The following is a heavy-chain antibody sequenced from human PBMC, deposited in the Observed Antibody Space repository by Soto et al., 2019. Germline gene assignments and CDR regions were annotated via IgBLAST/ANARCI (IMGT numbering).Heavy chain of an antibody. CDR1: RPKLDQYV. J-gene: IGHJ4*02. CDR3: ARGQQLVPDYFDY. Sequence: IYCSAARPKLDQYVVHWVRQAPGKGLEWVSSISWNSGSIAYADSVKGRFTISRDNAKNSLYLQMNSLRAEDTAVYYCARGQQLVPDYFDYWGQGT. CDR2: ISWNSGSI. V-gene: IGHV3-9*01. D-gene: IGHD6-13*01.